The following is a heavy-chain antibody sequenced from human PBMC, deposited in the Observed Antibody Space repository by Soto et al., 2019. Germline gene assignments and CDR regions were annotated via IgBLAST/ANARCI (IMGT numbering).Heavy chain of an antibody. CDR1: GFTLSSYG. J-gene: IGHJ6*02. D-gene: IGHD3-3*01. CDR2: IWYDGSNK. CDR3: AREGVTSYDFCSGYWPRYGMDV. V-gene: IGHV3-33*01. Sequence: PGGSLRLSCAASGFTLSSYGMHGVRQAPGKGLEGVAVIWYDGSNKYYADSVKGRFTISRDNSKNTLYLQMNSLRAEDTAVYYCAREGVTSYDFCSGYWPRYGMDVWGQGTTVTVSS.